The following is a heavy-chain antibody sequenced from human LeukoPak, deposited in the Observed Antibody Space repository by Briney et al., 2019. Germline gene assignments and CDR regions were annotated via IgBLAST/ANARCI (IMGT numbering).Heavy chain of an antibody. J-gene: IGHJ1*01. Sequence: SETLSLTCAVSGDSISSGGYSWSWIRQTPGKGLEWIAYIHDSGSTYNNPSLKTRLSISIDTSKNQFSLKLRSVTAADTAVYYCARVVQSTDSSGFYLPEYFQHWGQGTLVTVSS. CDR3: ARVVQSTDSSGFYLPEYFQH. CDR1: GDSISSGGYS. D-gene: IGHD3-22*01. V-gene: IGHV4-30-4*07. CDR2: IHDSGST.